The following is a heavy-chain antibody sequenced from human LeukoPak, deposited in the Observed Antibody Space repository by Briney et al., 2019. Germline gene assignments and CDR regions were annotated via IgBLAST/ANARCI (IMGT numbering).Heavy chain of an antibody. CDR3: ARAGDRMVLGVIMSGYYYYGMDV. CDR2: ISYDGSNK. J-gene: IGHJ6*02. CDR1: GFTFSSYA. Sequence: GGSLRLSCAASGFTFSSYAMHWVRQAPGKGLEWVAVISYDGSNKYYADSVKGRFTISRDNSKNTLYLQMNSLRAEDTAVYYCARAGDRMVLGVIMSGYYYYGMDVWGQGTTVTVSS. D-gene: IGHD3-10*01. V-gene: IGHV3-30-3*01.